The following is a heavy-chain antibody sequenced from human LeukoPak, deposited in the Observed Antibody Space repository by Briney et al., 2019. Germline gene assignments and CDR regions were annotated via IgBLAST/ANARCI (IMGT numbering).Heavy chain of an antibody. CDR1: GGSISSYY. CDR3: ASGLSFDY. Sequence: PSETLSLTCSVSGGSISSYYWSWIRQPPGKGLEWVGYIYYSGSTNYNPSLKSRVTISVDTSKNQFSLKLSSVTPADTAVYYCASGLSFDYWGQGTLVTVSS. V-gene: IGHV4-59*01. J-gene: IGHJ4*02. D-gene: IGHD2/OR15-2a*01. CDR2: IYYSGST.